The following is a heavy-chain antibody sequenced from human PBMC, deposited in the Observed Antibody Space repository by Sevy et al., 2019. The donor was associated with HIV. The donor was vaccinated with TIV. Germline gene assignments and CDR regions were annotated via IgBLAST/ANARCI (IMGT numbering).Heavy chain of an antibody. V-gene: IGHV4-59*01. CDR2: IYYSGRT. CDR1: GGSIRSYY. J-gene: IGHJ4*02. D-gene: IGHD1-26*01. Sequence: SETLSLTCTVSGGSIRSYYWSWIRQPPGKGLEWFGYIYYSGRTNYNPSLMNRVTISVNTYENQFSLKLSSMTAADTAVYYCARVGSDWELDYWGQGTLVTVSS. CDR3: ARVGSDWELDY.